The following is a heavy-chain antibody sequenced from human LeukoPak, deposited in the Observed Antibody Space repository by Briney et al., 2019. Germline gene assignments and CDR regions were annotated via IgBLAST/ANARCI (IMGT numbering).Heavy chain of an antibody. J-gene: IGHJ5*02. V-gene: IGHV4-59*08. D-gene: IGHD3-22*01. CDR2: IYYSGST. CDR3: ARHKGHIGSYDT. Sequence: TSETLSLTCTVSSVSTNNNYWSWIRQPPGKGLEWIGYIYYSGSTNYNPSLKSRVTISVDTSKNQFSLKLTSVTAADTAVYYCARHKGHIGSYDTWGQGTLVTVSS. CDR1: SVSTNNNY.